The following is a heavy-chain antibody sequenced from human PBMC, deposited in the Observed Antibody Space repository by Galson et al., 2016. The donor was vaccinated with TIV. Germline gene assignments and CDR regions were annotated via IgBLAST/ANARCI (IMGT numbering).Heavy chain of an antibody. CDR1: GSTLSTYY. CDR2: IDPSVGGT. V-gene: IGHV1-46*01. J-gene: IGHJ4*02. Sequence: QSGAEVKKPGASVKVSCKASGSTLSTYYMHWLRQAPGQGLEWMGIIDPSVGGTTYSQKFQGRVTMTSDTSTSTGYMELTSLKSEDTAVYYCARRFYFDYWGQGTLVTVSS. CDR3: ARRFYFDY.